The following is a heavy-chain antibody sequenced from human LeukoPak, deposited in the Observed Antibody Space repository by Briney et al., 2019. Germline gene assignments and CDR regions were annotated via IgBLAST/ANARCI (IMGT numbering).Heavy chain of an antibody. V-gene: IGHV3-7*01. CDR3: ARPRGNVEMAPIPFDY. CDR2: INQDGTEK. J-gene: IGHJ4*02. D-gene: IGHD5-24*01. Sequence: GGSLRLSCAASGFTFTTYWMSWVRQLPGKGLEWVANINQDGTEKYYVDSVKGRFTISRDNAKNSLYLQMNSLRAEDTAVYYCARPRGNVEMAPIPFDYWGQGTLVTVSS. CDR1: GFTFTTYW.